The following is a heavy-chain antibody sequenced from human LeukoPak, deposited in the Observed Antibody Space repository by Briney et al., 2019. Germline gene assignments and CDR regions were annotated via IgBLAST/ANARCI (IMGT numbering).Heavy chain of an antibody. V-gene: IGHV4-30-2*01. D-gene: IGHD4-17*01. CDR1: GGSISSGGYS. CDR2: IYHSGST. J-gene: IGHJ4*02. Sequence: SETLSLTCAVSGGSISSGGYSWSWIRQPPGKGLEWIGYIYHSGSTYYNPSLKSRVTISVDRSKNQFSLKLSSVTAADTAVYYCARGGPDYGDYGRHFDYWGQGTLVTVSS. CDR3: ARGGPDYGDYGRHFDY.